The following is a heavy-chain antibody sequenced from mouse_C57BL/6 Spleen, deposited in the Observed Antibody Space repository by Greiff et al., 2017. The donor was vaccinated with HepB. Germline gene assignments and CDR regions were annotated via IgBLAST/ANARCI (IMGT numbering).Heavy chain of an antibody. D-gene: IGHD1-1*01. Sequence: DVKLVESGGDLVKPGGSLKLSCAASGFTFSSYGMSWVRQTPDKRLEWVATISSGGSYTYYPDSVKGRFTISRDNAKNTLYLQMSSLKSEDTAMYYCARVYYGSSHWYFDVWGTGTTVTVSS. CDR1: GFTFSSYG. V-gene: IGHV5-6*02. CDR2: ISSGGSYT. J-gene: IGHJ1*03. CDR3: ARVYYGSSHWYFDV.